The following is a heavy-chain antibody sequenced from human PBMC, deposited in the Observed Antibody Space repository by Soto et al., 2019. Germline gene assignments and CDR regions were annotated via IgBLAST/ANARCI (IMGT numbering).Heavy chain of an antibody. Sequence: SVKVSCKASGGTFSSYAISWVRQAPGQGLEWMGGIIPIFGTANYAQKFQGRVTITADKSTSTAYMELSSLRSEDTAVYYCARDRAGRSSMAAPGDAFDIRGQGTMVTVSS. V-gene: IGHV1-69*06. CDR2: IIPIFGTA. CDR3: ARDRAGRSSMAAPGDAFDI. D-gene: IGHD6-6*01. J-gene: IGHJ3*02. CDR1: GGTFSSYA.